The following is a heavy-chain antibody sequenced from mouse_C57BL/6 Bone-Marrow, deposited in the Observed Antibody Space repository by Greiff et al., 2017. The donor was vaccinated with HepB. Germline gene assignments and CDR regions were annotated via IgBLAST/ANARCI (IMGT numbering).Heavy chain of an antibody. CDR2: INPSTGGT. CDR3: ARGLYYYGSRGFDY. V-gene: IGHV1-42*01. D-gene: IGHD1-1*01. J-gene: IGHJ2*01. CDR1: GYSFTGYY. Sequence: EVQLQQSGPELVKPGASVKISCKASGYSFTGYYMNWVKQSPEKSLEWIGEINPSTGGTTYNQKFKAKATLTVDKSSSTAYMQLKSLTSEDSAVYYCARGLYYYGSRGFDYWGQGTTLTVSS.